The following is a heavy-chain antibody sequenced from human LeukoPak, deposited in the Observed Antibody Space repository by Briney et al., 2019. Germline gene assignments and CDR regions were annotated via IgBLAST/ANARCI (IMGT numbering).Heavy chain of an antibody. D-gene: IGHD1-26*01. V-gene: IGHV3-48*03. Sequence: GSLRLSFAASGFTFSSYEMNWVRPAPGKGLEWVSYISSSGSTIYYADSVKGRFTISRDNAKNSLYLQMNSLRVEDTAVYYCASERIYRIVGAGRDYYYGMDVWGQGTTVTVSS. CDR3: ASERIYRIVGAGRDYYYGMDV. J-gene: IGHJ6*02. CDR2: ISSSGSTI. CDR1: GFTFSSYE.